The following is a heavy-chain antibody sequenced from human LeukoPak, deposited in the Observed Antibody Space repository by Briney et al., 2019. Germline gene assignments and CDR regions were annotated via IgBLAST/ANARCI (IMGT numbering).Heavy chain of an antibody. CDR2: ISSSSSYI. Sequence: GGSLRLSCAASGFTFSSYSMNWVRQAPGKGLEWVSSISSSSSYIYYADSVKGRFTISRDNAKNSLYLQMNSLRAEDTAVYYCARDRNTDFWSGYYTNYFDYWGQGTLVTVSS. J-gene: IGHJ4*02. V-gene: IGHV3-21*01. CDR3: ARDRNTDFWSGYYTNYFDY. D-gene: IGHD3-3*01. CDR1: GFTFSSYS.